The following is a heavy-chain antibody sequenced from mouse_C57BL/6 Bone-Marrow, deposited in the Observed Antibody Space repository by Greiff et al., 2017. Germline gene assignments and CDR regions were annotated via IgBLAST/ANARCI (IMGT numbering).Heavy chain of an antibody. CDR2: ISNGGGST. D-gene: IGHD1-1*01. CDR3: ARHGYYGSSSAWFAY. Sequence: DVMLVESGGGLVQPGGSLKLSCAASGFTFSDYYMYWVRQTPEKRLEWVAYISNGGGSTYYPDTVKGRFTISRDNAKNTLYLQMSRLKSEDTAMYYCARHGYYGSSSAWFAYWGQGTLVAVSA. V-gene: IGHV5-12*01. J-gene: IGHJ3*01. CDR1: GFTFSDYY.